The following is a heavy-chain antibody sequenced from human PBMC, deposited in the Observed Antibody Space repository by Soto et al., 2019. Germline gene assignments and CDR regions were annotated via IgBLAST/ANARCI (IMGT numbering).Heavy chain of an antibody. Sequence: EVQLLESGGGLVQPGGSLGLSCAASGFTFSSYAMSWVRQAPGKGLEWVSAISGSGGSTYYADSVKGRFTISSDNSKNTLYLQMNSLRAEDTAVYYCAKAVYYDFWSGPHRGWFDPWGQGTLVTVSS. CDR3: AKAVYYDFWSGPHRGWFDP. V-gene: IGHV3-23*01. J-gene: IGHJ5*02. CDR1: GFTFSSYA. D-gene: IGHD3-3*01. CDR2: ISGSGGST.